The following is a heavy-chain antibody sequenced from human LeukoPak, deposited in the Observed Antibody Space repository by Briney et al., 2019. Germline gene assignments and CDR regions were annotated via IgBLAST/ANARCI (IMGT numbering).Heavy chain of an antibody. J-gene: IGHJ3*01. CDR3: ARSNSGWDAFDV. CDR1: GYTSTSYA. V-gene: IGHV1-3*01. CDR2: INAGNGNT. Sequence: ASVKVSCKASGYTSTSYAMHWVRQAPGQRLEWMGWINAGNGNTKYSQRFQGRVTITRDTSASTAYMELSSLRSEDTAVYYCARSNSGWDAFDVWGQGTMVTVSS. D-gene: IGHD6-19*01.